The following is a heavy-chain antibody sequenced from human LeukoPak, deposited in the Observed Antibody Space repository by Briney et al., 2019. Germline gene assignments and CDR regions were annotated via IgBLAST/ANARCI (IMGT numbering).Heavy chain of an antibody. CDR3: ARVDDFWTGYFDY. D-gene: IGHD3/OR15-3a*01. V-gene: IGHV1-3*01. Sequence: SVRVSCKASGYSFTSYAMHWVRQAPGQRLEWMGWINAGNGNTTYVQKFQGRVTFTRDTSANTVYMELSSLRSEDTAVYYCARVDDFWTGYFDYWGQGTLVTVSS. CDR1: GYSFTSYA. CDR2: INAGNGNT. J-gene: IGHJ4*02.